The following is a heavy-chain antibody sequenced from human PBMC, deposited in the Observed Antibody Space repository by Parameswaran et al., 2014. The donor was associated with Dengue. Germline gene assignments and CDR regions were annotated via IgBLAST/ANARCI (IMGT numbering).Heavy chain of an antibody. CDR2: IYYSGST. J-gene: IGHJ4*02. V-gene: IGHV4-39*01. CDR3: ARSAPRSRPFDY. Sequence: VRQAPGKGLEWIGSIYYSGSTYYNPSLKSRVTISVDTSKNQFSLKLSSVTAADTAVYYCARSAPRSRPFDYWGQGTLVTVSS.